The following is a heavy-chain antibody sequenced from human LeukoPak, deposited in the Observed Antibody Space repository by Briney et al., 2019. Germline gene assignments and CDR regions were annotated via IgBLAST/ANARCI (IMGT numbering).Heavy chain of an antibody. Sequence: SETLSLTCAVYGGSFSGYYWSWIRQPPGKGLEWIGEINHSGSTNYNPSLKSRVTISVDTSKNQFSLKLSSVTAADTAVYYCARAPGPYYYDSSGYSPYNWSDPWGQGTLVTVSS. CDR3: ARAPGPYYYDSSGYSPYNWSDP. CDR2: INHSGST. J-gene: IGHJ5*02. D-gene: IGHD3-22*01. V-gene: IGHV4-34*01. CDR1: GGSFSGYY.